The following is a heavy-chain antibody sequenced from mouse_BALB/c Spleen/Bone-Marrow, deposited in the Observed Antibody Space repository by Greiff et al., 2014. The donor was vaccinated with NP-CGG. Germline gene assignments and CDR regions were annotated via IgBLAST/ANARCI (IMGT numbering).Heavy chain of an antibody. V-gene: IGHV5-17*02. J-gene: IGHJ3*01. CDR3: AIRAY. Sequence: EVQVVESGGGLVLPGGSRKLSCAASGFTFSSFGMHWVRQAPEKGLEWVAYISSGSSTIYYADTVKGRFTISRDNPKNTRFLQVTSLRSEDTAMYYCAIRAYWGQGTLVTVSA. CDR2: ISSGSSTI. D-gene: IGHD3-2*02. CDR1: GFTFSSFG.